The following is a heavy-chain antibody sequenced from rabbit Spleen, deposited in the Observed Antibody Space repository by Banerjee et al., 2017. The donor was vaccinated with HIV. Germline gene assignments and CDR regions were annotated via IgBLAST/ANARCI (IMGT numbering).Heavy chain of an antibody. CDR1: GFTLSSYY. Sequence: HLKESGGGLVQPGGSLKLSCTASGFTLSSYYINWVRQAPGKGLEWIGYIDPVFGITYYANWVNGRFSISRENAQNTVFLQMTSLTAADTATYFCARDGAGGSYFALWGQGTLVTVS. J-gene: IGHJ3*01. CDR3: ARDGAGGSYFAL. CDR2: IDPVFGIT. V-gene: IGHV1S7*01. D-gene: IGHD8-1*01.